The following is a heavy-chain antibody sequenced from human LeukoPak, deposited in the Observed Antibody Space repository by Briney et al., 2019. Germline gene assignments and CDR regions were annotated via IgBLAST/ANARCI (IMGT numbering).Heavy chain of an antibody. CDR2: ITWNSGSI. J-gene: IGHJ4*02. CDR1: GFTFDNYA. Sequence: PGRSLRLSCAASGFTFDNYAMHWVRQAPGKGLEWVSGITWNSGSIAYADSVRGRFTISRDNAKKLLYLQMNSLNAEDVALYYCTRSSGWYNYFDYWGQGTLVTVSS. V-gene: IGHV3-9*03. D-gene: IGHD6-19*01. CDR3: TRSSGWYNYFDY.